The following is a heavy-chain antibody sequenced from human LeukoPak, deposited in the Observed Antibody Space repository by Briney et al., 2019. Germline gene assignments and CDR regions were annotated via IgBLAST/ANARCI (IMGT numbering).Heavy chain of an antibody. V-gene: IGHV3-30*03. CDR2: ISYDGSNK. Sequence: PGGSLRLSCAASGFTFSTYGMHWVRQAPGKGLEWVAIISYDGSNKYYADSVKGRLIISRDNSKNTLYLQMNSLRAEDTAVYYCAAGLVHESDYWGQGTLVTVSS. J-gene: IGHJ4*02. D-gene: IGHD6-19*01. CDR3: AAGLVHESDY. CDR1: GFTFSTYG.